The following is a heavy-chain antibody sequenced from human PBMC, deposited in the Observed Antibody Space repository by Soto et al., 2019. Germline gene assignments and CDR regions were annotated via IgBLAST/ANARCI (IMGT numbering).Heavy chain of an antibody. CDR3: ARGGLGYCSSTSSYGGDYYYYMDV. CDR1: GYTFTSYG. V-gene: IGHV1-18*01. J-gene: IGHJ6*03. CDR2: LRANNGNT. Sequence: ASVKVSCKASGYTFTSYGISWVRQAPGQGLEWMGWLRANNGNTNYAQKLQGRVTMTTDASTSTAYVELRSLRSDDTAVDYCARGGLGYCSSTSSYGGDYYYYMDVWGKGTTVTVSS. D-gene: IGHD2-2*01.